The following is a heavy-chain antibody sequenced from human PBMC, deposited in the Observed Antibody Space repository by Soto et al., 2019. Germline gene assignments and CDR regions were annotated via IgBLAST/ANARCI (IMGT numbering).Heavy chain of an antibody. J-gene: IGHJ6*02. D-gene: IGHD6-6*01. CDR2: ISSSGSTI. V-gene: IGHV3-48*03. Sequence: LRLSCAASGFTFSSYEMNWVRQAPGKGLEWVSYISSSGSTIYYADSVKGRFTISRDNAKNSLYLQMNSLRAEDTAVYYCAGGSSSVRPGGVFYYYYGMDVWGQGTTVTVYS. CDR3: AGGSSSVRPGGVFYYYYGMDV. CDR1: GFTFSSYE.